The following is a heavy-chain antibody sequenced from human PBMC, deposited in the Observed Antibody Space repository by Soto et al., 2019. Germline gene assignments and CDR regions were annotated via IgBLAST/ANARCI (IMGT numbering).Heavy chain of an antibody. Sequence: SETLSLTCAVSGGSISSGGYSWSWIRQPPGKGLEWIGYIYHSGSTYYNPSLKSRVTISVDRSKNQFSLKLSSVTAADTAVYYCARGEVWFDPWGQGTLVTVSS. CDR3: ARGEVWFDP. CDR1: GGSISSGGYS. CDR2: IYHSGST. J-gene: IGHJ5*02. V-gene: IGHV4-30-2*01.